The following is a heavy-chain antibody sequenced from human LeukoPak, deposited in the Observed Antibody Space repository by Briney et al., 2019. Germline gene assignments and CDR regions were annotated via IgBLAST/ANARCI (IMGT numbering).Heavy chain of an antibody. CDR3: ARGRTDFDY. V-gene: IGHV4-34*01. CDR1: GGSFSGYY. J-gene: IGHJ4*02. Sequence: SETLSLTCAVYGGSFSGYYWSWIRQPPGKGLEWIGEINHSGSTNYNPSLKSRVTISVDTSKNKFSLKLSSVTAADTAVYYCARGRTDFDYWGQGTLVTVSS. D-gene: IGHD4-17*01. CDR2: INHSGST.